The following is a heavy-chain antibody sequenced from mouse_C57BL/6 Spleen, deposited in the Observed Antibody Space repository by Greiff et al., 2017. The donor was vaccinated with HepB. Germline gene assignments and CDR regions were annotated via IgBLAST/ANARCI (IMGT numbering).Heavy chain of an antibody. V-gene: IGHV5-17*01. D-gene: IGHD2-1*01. J-gene: IGHJ4*01. CDR3: ARGFYYGNYVYAMDY. CDR1: GFTFSDYG. Sequence: EVKLMESGGGLVKPGGSLKLSCAASGFTFSDYGMHWVRQAPEKGLEWVAYISSGSSTIYYADTVQGRFTIARDNAKNTLFLQMTRLRSEDTAMYYCARGFYYGNYVYAMDYWGQGTSVTVAS. CDR2: ISSGSSTI.